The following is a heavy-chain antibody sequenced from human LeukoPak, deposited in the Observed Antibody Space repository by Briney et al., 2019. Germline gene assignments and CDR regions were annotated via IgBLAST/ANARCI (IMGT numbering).Heavy chain of an antibody. Sequence: SETLSLTCTVSGDSISNYYWSWLRQPPGKGLEWVGYIYYSGSTNYNPSLKSRVTISVDTSKNQFSLTLSSVTAADTAVYYCASTIRGRYSGYDYLPQDYYYYYMDVWGKGTTVTVSS. CDR2: IYYSGST. V-gene: IGHV4-59*01. D-gene: IGHD5-12*01. CDR1: GDSISNYY. J-gene: IGHJ6*03. CDR3: ASTIRGRYSGYDYLPQDYYYYYMDV.